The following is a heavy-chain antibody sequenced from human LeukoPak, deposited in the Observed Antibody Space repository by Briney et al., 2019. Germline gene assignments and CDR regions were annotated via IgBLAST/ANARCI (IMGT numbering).Heavy chain of an antibody. CDR3: ARGVARDIVVVPAAPRSGMDV. CDR1: GYTFTGYY. D-gene: IGHD2-2*01. V-gene: IGHV1-2*02. Sequence: ASVKVSCKASGYTFTGYYMHWVRQAPGQGLEWMGWINPNSGGTNYAQRFQGRVTVTRDTSISTAYMELSRLRSDDTAVYYCARGVARDIVVVPAAPRSGMDVWGQGTTVTVSS. J-gene: IGHJ6*02. CDR2: INPNSGGT.